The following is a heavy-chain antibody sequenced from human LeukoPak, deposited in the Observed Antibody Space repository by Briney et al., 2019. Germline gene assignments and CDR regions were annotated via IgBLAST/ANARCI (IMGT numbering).Heavy chain of an antibody. CDR2: ISDNGGNT. CDR1: GFTFSNYA. Sequence: GGSLRLSCAASGFTFSNYAMHWVRQAPGKGLEYVSAISDNGGNTYYADSVKGRVIISRDNSRSTLYLQMGSLRPEDTAVYYCARGWYDDFWGQGTLVTVSS. V-gene: IGHV3-64*02. CDR3: ARGWYDDF. J-gene: IGHJ4*02. D-gene: IGHD6-13*01.